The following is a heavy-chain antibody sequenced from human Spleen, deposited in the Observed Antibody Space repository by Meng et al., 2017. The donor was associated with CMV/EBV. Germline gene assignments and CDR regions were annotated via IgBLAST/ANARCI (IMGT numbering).Heavy chain of an antibody. V-gene: IGHV4-34*01. D-gene: IGHD4-17*01. J-gene: IGHJ5*02. Sequence: QGHLPQWGAGLLKPSETLSLTCAVYGGSFSGYYWSWIRQPPGKGLEWIGYIYYSGSTYSNASLKSRVTISIDRSKNQFSLKLSSVTAADTAVYYCARDRKHYGERGWFDPWGQGTLVTVSS. CDR1: GGSFSGYY. CDR2: IYYSGST. CDR3: ARDRKHYGERGWFDP.